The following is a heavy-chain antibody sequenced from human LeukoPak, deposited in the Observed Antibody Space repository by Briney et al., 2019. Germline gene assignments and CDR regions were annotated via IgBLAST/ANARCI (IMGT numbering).Heavy chain of an antibody. J-gene: IGHJ4*02. CDR3: VRCGSYCFDY. V-gene: IGHV4-31*03. Sequence: SETLSLTCTVSGGSLSSGGYYWGWIRQPPGKGLEWIGYIYYSGSTYYNPSLKSRVTISVDTSKNQFSLKLGSVTAADTAVYYCVRCGSYCFDYWGQGTFVTVSS. CDR2: IYYSGST. CDR1: GGSLSSGGYY. D-gene: IGHD1-26*01.